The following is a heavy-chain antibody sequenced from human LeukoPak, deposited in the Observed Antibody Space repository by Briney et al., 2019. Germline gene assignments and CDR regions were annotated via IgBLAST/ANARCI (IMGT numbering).Heavy chain of an antibody. D-gene: IGHD3-10*01. V-gene: IGHV1-2*02. CDR1: GYTFTGYY. Sequence: ASVKVSCKASGYTFTGYYMHWVRQAPGQGLEWMGWINPNSGGTNYAQKFQGRVTMTRGTSISTAYMELSRLRSDDTAVYYCARGARITMVRGVRSNWFDPWGQGTLVTVSS. J-gene: IGHJ5*02. CDR3: ARGARITMVRGVRSNWFDP. CDR2: INPNSGGT.